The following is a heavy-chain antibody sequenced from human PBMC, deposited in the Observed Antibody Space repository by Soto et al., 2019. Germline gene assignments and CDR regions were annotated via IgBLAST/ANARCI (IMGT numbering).Heavy chain of an antibody. Sequence: PGGTMRFSCAASGFTFTSNSMHWVRQAPGKGVEGTSYVHSSSSTIYYADSVEGRFTISRDNAKNSLYLQMNSLRDDDTAVYYCARGRVGTAYFDYWGQGALVTVSS. J-gene: IGHJ4*02. CDR2: VHSSSSTI. D-gene: IGHD2-21*02. V-gene: IGHV3-48*02. CDR1: GFTFTSNS. CDR3: ARGRVGTAYFDY.